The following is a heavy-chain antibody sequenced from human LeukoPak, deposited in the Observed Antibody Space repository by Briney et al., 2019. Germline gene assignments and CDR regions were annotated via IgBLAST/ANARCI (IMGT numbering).Heavy chain of an antibody. V-gene: IGHV1-46*01. CDR1: GYTFTSFY. CDR3: ARDYHGSGSLTTFDY. J-gene: IGHJ4*02. Sequence: ASVKVSCKASGYTFTSFYMHWVRQAPGQGLEWLGIINPTGGSASSAQKFQGRVTLTRDTSTSTVYMELSSLRSKDTAVYYCARDYHGSGSLTTFDYWGQGTLVTVSS. D-gene: IGHD3-10*01. CDR2: INPTGGSA.